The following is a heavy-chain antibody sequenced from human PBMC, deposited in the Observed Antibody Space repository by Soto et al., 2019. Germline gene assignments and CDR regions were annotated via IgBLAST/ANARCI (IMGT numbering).Heavy chain of an antibody. D-gene: IGHD2-15*01. V-gene: IGHV3-21*01. J-gene: IGHJ6*03. Sequence: GGSLRLSCAASGFTFSSYSMNWVRQAPGKGLEWVSSISSSSSYIYYADSVKGRFTISRDNAKNSLYLQMNSLRAEDTAVYYCARGGGRLGVVVVNYYYMDVWGKGTTVTVSS. CDR1: GFTFSSYS. CDR2: ISSSSSYI. CDR3: ARGGGRLGVVVVNYYYMDV.